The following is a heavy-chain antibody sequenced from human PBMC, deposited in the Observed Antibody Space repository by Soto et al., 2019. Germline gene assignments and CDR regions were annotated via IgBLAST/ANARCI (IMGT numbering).Heavy chain of an antibody. CDR2: ISHSGST. CDR1: GDTINSSHW. Sequence: PSETLSLTRAVSGDTINSSHWRRWVRQPPGKGLEWIVQISHSGSTNYNPCLTSRVTISVDKAKNHFSLKLTSDTAANTAVYYCAARHFWSCPLTHTRLAYWGNGTLVTVS. D-gene: IGHD3-3*02. V-gene: IGHV4-4*02. J-gene: IGHJ4*01. CDR3: AARHFWSCPLTHTRLAY.